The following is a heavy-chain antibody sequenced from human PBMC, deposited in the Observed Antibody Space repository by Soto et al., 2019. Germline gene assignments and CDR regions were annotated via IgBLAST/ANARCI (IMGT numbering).Heavy chain of an antibody. CDR2: ISGSGGST. CDR1: GFTFSSYA. D-gene: IGHD4-17*01. Sequence: GSLPLSYAGSGFTFSSYAMRWVRQATGKGLEWVSAISGSGGSTYYADSVKGRFTISRDNAKNSLYLQMNSLRAEDTAVYYCARGALSTTVSWGYYYGMDVWGQGTTVTVSS. J-gene: IGHJ6*02. V-gene: IGHV3-23*01. CDR3: ARGALSTTVSWGYYYGMDV.